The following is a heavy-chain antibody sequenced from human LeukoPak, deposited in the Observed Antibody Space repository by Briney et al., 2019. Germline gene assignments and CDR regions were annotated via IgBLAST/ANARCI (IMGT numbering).Heavy chain of an antibody. D-gene: IGHD4-17*01. CDR2: INSDGSST. CDR1: GFTFSSLW. J-gene: IGHJ4*02. Sequence: PGGSLRLSCAASGFTFSSLWMHWVRQAPGKGLVWVSYINSDGSSTMYADSVKGRFTISRDNAKNTVYLQMNSLRAEDTAVYYWARGGYGSIDYWGQGTLVTVSS. CDR3: ARGGYGSIDY. V-gene: IGHV3-74*03.